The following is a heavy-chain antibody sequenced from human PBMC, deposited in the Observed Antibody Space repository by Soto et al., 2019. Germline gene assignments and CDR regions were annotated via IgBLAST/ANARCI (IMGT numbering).Heavy chain of an antibody. Sequence: GASVKVCWKASGGAFSSYARRWVRQAPGQGLEWMGGIIPIFGTANYAQKFQGRVTITADESTSTAYMELSSLRSEDTAVYYCARDSSGIAAAGSYFDYWGQGTLVTVSS. CDR1: GGAFSSYA. J-gene: IGHJ4*02. D-gene: IGHD6-13*01. V-gene: IGHV1-69*13. CDR2: IIPIFGTA. CDR3: ARDSSGIAAAGSYFDY.